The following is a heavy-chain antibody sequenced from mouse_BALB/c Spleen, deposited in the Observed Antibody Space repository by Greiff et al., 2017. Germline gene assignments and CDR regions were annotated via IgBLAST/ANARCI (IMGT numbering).Heavy chain of an antibody. D-gene: IGHD2-4*01. CDR1: GFTFSSYG. CDR3: ASEYDYGYAMDY. V-gene: IGHV5-6*01. Sequence: EVQLVESGGDLVKPGGSLKLSCAASGFTFSSYGMSWVRQTPDKRLEWVATLSSGGSYTYYPDSVKGRFTISRDNAKNTLYLQMSSLKSEDTAMYYCASEYDYGYAMDYGGQGTSVTVSS. J-gene: IGHJ4*01. CDR2: LSSGGSYT.